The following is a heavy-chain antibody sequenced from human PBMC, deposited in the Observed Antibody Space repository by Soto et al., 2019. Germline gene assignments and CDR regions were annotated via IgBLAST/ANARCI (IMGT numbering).Heavy chain of an antibody. J-gene: IGHJ4*02. Sequence: SETLSLTCVVSGASISSTYWWSWVRQPPGKGLEWIGEIYHTGSTKYNPSLKSRVTISIDKSNNEFSLKLNSVTAADTAVYYCARERGTTKFDYWGQGTLVTVS. D-gene: IGHD1-7*01. CDR1: GASISSTYW. V-gene: IGHV4-4*02. CDR2: IYHTGST. CDR3: ARERGTTKFDY.